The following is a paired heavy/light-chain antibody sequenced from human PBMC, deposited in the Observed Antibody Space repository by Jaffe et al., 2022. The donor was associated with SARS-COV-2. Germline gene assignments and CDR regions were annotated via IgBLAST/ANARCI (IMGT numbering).Heavy chain of an antibody. V-gene: IGHV1-24*01. CDR3: AKGGTYYEFWSGDYKDGWYFDL. D-gene: IGHD3-3*01. J-gene: IGHJ2*01. CDR2: RNPEDNKI. CDR1: GDYHIPLS. Sequence: QVQLVQSGAEVKKPGASVKVSCKVSGDYHIPLSMHWLRQTPGIGLEWMGGRNPEDNKIIYAQNFQGRVTVTEDRSTNLFYMELSSLRSEDTGVYYCAKGGTYYEFWSGDYKDGWYFDLWGRGAQVTVTP.
Light chain of an antibody. J-gene: IGKJ1*01. CDR2: GAS. CDR3: QQYDSSSWT. V-gene: IGKV3-20*01. Sequence: EIVLTQSPGTLSLSPGERVTLSCRASQSVDSRYLAWYQQKPGQAPRLLIYGASSRATGIPERFSGSGSGADFTLTINTLEPEDFGVFFCQQYDSSSWTFGQGTKV. CDR1: QSVDSRY.